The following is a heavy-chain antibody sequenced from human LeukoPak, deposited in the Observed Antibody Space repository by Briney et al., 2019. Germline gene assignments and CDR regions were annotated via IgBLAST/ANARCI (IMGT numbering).Heavy chain of an antibody. V-gene: IGHV3-23*01. Sequence: GGSLRLSCAASGFTFSSYAMSLVRQAPWKGLEWVLAISGSGGSTYYADSVKGRFTISRDNSKNTLYLQMNSLRAEDTAVYYCAKSIISAAPTIFDYWGQGTLVTVSS. CDR3: AKSIISAAPTIFDY. J-gene: IGHJ4*02. D-gene: IGHD6-6*01. CDR1: GFTFSSYA. CDR2: ISGSGGST.